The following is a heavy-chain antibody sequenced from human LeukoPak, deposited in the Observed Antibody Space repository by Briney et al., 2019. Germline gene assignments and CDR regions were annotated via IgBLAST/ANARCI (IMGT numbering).Heavy chain of an antibody. Sequence: GESLQISCKGSGYNFTNYWIGWVRQMPGKGLEWMGIIYPGDSDTTYSPSFQGQVTISADKSISTAYLQWSSLKASDTAMYYCARLDSTPLGYCSSTSCWGWSWFDPWGQGTLVTVSS. D-gene: IGHD2-2*01. CDR2: IYPGDSDT. CDR3: ARLDSTPLGYCSSTSCWGWSWFDP. J-gene: IGHJ5*02. CDR1: GYNFTNYW. V-gene: IGHV5-51*01.